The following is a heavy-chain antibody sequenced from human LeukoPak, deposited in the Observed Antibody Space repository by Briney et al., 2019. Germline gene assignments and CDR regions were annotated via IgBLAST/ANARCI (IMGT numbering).Heavy chain of an antibody. Sequence: GGSLRLSCAASGFTFSDYYMSWIRQAPGKGLEWVSYISSSSSYTNYADSVKGRFTISRDNAKNSLYLQMNSLRAEDTAVYYCARDGETPRGSGSYSCYYYGMDVWGKGTTVTVSS. CDR2: ISSSSSYT. CDR1: GFTFSDYY. V-gene: IGHV3-11*06. CDR3: ARDGETPRGSGSYSCYYYGMDV. D-gene: IGHD3-10*01. J-gene: IGHJ6*04.